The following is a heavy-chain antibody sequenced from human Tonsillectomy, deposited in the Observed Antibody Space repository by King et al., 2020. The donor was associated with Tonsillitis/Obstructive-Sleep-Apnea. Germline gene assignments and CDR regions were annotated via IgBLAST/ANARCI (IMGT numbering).Heavy chain of an antibody. Sequence: QLVQSGSELKKPGASVKVSCKASGYTFTSYAMNWVRQAPGQGLEWMGWINTNTGNPTYAQGFTGRFVFSLDTSVSTAYLQISSLKAEDTAVYYCARDVNRLEWLFSVVSPDAFDIWGQGTMVTVSS. D-gene: IGHD3-3*01. CDR2: INTNTGNP. CDR1: GYTFTSYA. V-gene: IGHV7-4-1*02. J-gene: IGHJ3*02. CDR3: ARDVNRLEWLFSVVSPDAFDI.